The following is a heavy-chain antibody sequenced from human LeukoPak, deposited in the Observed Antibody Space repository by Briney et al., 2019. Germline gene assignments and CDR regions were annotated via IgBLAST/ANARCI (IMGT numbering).Heavy chain of an antibody. Sequence: QPGGSLRLSCAVSGFTFRNAGMHWVRQAPGKGLEWVAVIWYDGSQKYYADSVKGRFTISRDNSKNMLSLHMNSLRAEDSAVYFCARDRGDYNHNFDYWGQGTLVIVSS. J-gene: IGHJ4*02. D-gene: IGHD4-17*01. CDR3: ARDRGDYNHNFDY. CDR1: GFTFRNAG. CDR2: IWYDGSQK. V-gene: IGHV3-33*01.